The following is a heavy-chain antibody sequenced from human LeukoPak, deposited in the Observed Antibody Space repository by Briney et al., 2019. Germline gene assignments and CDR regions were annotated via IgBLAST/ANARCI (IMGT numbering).Heavy chain of an antibody. CDR3: ARGLLYSSSFPY. Sequence: ASVKVSCKASGYTFTSYDINWVRQATGQGLEWMGWMNPNSGNTGYAQKFQGRDTITRNTSISTAYMELSSLRSEDTAVYYCARGLLYSSSFPYWGQGTLVTVSS. CDR1: GYTFTSYD. J-gene: IGHJ4*02. V-gene: IGHV1-8*03. CDR2: MNPNSGNT. D-gene: IGHD6-6*01.